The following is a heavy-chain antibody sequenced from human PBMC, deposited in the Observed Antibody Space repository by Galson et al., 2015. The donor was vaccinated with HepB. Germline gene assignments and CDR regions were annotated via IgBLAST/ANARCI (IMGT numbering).Heavy chain of an antibody. CDR1: GFTFSSYG. J-gene: IGHJ6*03. CDR3: AKGETDYGGNSPYYYYYYMDV. CDR2: ISYDGSNK. V-gene: IGHV3-30*18. D-gene: IGHD4-23*01. Sequence: SLRLSCAASGFTFSSYGMHWVRQAPGKGLEWVAVISYDGSNKYYADSVKGRFTISRDNSKNTLYLQMNSLRAEDTAVYYCAKGETDYGGNSPYYYYYYMDVWGKGTTVTVSS.